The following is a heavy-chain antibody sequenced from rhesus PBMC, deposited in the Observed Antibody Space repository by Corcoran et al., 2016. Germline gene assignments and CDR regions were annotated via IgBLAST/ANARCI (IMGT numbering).Heavy chain of an antibody. CDR3: ARDGSYGLDS. D-gene: IGHD1-44*02. J-gene: IGHJ6*01. CDR1: GYSISSGYG. Sequence: QLQLQESGPGLVKPSETLSLTWAVSGYSISSGYGWSWIRQPPGKGLEWIGYISYSGSTSYNPSLKSRVTISRDTSKNRFSLKLSSVTAADTAVYYCARDGSYGLDSWGQGVVVTVSS. CDR2: ISYSGST. V-gene: IGHV4-122*02.